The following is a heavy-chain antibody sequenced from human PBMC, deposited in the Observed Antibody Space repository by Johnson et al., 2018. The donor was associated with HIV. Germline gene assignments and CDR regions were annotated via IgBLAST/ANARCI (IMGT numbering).Heavy chain of an antibody. V-gene: IGHV3-30*02. CDR3: AKDRYYDSSCPDAFDI. J-gene: IGHJ3*02. CDR1: GFTFSSYG. D-gene: IGHD3-22*01. Sequence: QMQLVESGGGLVQPGGSLRLSCAASGFTFSSYGMHWVRQAPGKGLEWVAFIRYDGSNKYYADSVKGRFTISRDNSKNTLYLQMNSLRAEDTAVYYCAKDRYYDSSCPDAFDIWCQGTMVTVSS. CDR2: IRYDGSNK.